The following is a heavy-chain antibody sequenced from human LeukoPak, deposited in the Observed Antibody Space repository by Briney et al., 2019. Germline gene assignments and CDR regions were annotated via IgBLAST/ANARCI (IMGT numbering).Heavy chain of an antibody. V-gene: IGHV3-21*04. CDR3: ASWYCTTNNCYYTH. J-gene: IGHJ4*02. D-gene: IGHD2-8*01. CDR2: ISSNGYYV. CDR1: GFTFSRYT. Sequence: GGSLRLSCAPSGFTFSRYTMNWVRQAPGKGLEWVSSISSNGYYVYQADSVKGRFTISRDNSKNTLYLQMNSLRAEDTAVYFCASWYCTTNNCYYTHWGQGTLVTVSS.